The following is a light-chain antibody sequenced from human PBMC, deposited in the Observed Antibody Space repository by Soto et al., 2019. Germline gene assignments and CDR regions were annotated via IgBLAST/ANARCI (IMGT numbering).Light chain of an antibody. CDR2: GAS. J-gene: IGKJ1*01. Sequence: IVFTGSPGTLSLSPVERATLSCMASQSVSSSQLAWYQQKPGQAPRLLIFGASSRAAGIPDRFSGSGSGTDFTLTISRLEPEDFAVYYCQQYAGSPPWTFGQGTKVDIK. V-gene: IGKV3-20*01. CDR3: QQYAGSPPWT. CDR1: QSVSSSQ.